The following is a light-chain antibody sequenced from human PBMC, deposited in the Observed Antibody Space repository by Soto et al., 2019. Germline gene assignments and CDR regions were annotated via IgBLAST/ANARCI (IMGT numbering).Light chain of an antibody. CDR1: QNVDKF. CDR3: QKYDSAPFT. Sequence: EIELTQSPATLSLSPGETATLSCRASQNVDKFLAWYQQRPGQPPRLLIFDSSNRATGVPVRFSGSGSGTVFTLTIGSLEPEDSAVYYCQKYDSAPFTFGPGTKVDFK. J-gene: IGKJ3*01. CDR2: DSS. V-gene: IGKV3-11*01.